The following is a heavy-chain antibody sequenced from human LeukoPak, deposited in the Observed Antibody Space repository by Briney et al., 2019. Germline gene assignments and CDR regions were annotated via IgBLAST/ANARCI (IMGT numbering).Heavy chain of an antibody. CDR1: GGSFSGYY. CDR2: INHSGST. Sequence: NSSETLSLTCAVYGGSFSGYYWSWIRQPPGKGLEWIGEINHSGSTNYNPSLKSRVTISVDTSKNQFSLKLSSVTAADTAVYYCARGSRRDGYNWNFHGYWGQGTLVTVSS. V-gene: IGHV4-34*01. D-gene: IGHD1-1*01. J-gene: IGHJ4*02. CDR3: ARGSRRDGYNWNFHGY.